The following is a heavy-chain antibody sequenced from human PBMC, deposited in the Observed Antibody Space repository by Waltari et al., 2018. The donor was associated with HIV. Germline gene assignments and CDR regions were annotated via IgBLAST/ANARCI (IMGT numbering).Heavy chain of an antibody. CDR3: ARSGSYRGYFDY. D-gene: IGHD1-26*01. J-gene: IGHJ4*02. CDR2: IYYSGST. Sequence: QVQLQESGPGLVKPSETLSLTCTVSGGSISSYYWSWIRQPPGKGLEWIGYIYYSGSTNYNPSLKSRVIISVDTSKNQFSLKLSSVTAADTAVYYCARSGSYRGYFDYWGQGTLVTVSS. CDR1: GGSISSYY. V-gene: IGHV4-59*01.